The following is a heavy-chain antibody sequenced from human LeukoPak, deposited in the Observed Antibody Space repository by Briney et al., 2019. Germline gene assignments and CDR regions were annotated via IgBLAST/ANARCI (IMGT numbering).Heavy chain of an antibody. CDR2: FDPEDGET. J-gene: IGHJ6*03. CDR1: RYTLTELS. V-gene: IGHV1-24*01. D-gene: IGHD3-22*01. Sequence: ASVKVSCKVSRYTLTELSMHWVRQAPGKGLEWMGGFDPEDGETIYAQKFQGRVTMTEDTSTDTAYMELSSLRSEDTAVYYCATGRDSSGYPYYYYYMDVWGKGTTVTVSS. CDR3: ATGRDSSGYPYYYYYMDV.